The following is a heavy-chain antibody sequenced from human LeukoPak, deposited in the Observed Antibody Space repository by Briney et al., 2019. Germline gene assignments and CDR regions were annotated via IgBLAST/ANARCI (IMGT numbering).Heavy chain of an antibody. V-gene: IGHV1-69*05. CDR2: IIPIFGTA. J-gene: IGHJ4*02. D-gene: IGHD3-3*01. Sequence: GSSVKVSCKASGGTFSSYAISWVRQAPGQGLEWMGGIIPIFGTANYAQKFQGRVTITRNTSISTAYMELSSLRSEDTAVYYCARNYDFWSGYDYWGQGTLVTVSS. CDR3: ARNYDFWSGYDY. CDR1: GGTFSSYA.